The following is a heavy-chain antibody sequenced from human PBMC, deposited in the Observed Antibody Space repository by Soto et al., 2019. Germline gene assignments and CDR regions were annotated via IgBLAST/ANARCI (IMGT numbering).Heavy chain of an antibody. V-gene: IGHV3-30-3*01. J-gene: IGHJ4*02. CDR2: ISYDGSNK. CDR1: GFTFSSYA. Sequence: QVQLVESGGGVVQPGRSLRLSCAASGFTFSSYAMHWVRQAPGKGLEWVAVISYDGSNKYYADSVKGRFTISRDNSKNTLYLQMNSLRAEDTAVYYCASNLGYCSGGSCYSSLDYWGQGTLVTVSS. CDR3: ASNLGYCSGGSCYSSLDY. D-gene: IGHD2-15*01.